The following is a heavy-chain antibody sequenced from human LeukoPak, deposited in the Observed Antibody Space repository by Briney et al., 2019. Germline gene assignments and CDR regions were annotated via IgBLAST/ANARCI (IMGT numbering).Heavy chain of an antibody. Sequence: GRSLRLSCAASGFTFDDYAMHWVRQAPGKGLEWVSGISWNSGSIGYADSVKGRFTISRDNAKNSLYLQMNSLRAEDMALYYCAREGVATSIDYWGQGTLVTVSS. CDR1: GFTFDDYA. CDR2: ISWNSGSI. CDR3: AREGVATSIDY. J-gene: IGHJ4*02. D-gene: IGHD2-15*01. V-gene: IGHV3-9*03.